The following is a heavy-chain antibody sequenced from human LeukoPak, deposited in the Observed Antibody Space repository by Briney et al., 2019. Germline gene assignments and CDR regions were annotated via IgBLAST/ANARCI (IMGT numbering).Heavy chain of an antibody. CDR3: ARQQLVSRYYYYYYMDV. Sequence: SETLSLTCTVSGGSISSYYWSWIRQPAGKGLEWIGRIYTSGSTNYNPSLKSRVTMSVDTSKNQFSLKLSSVTAADTAVYYCARQQLVSRYYYYYYMDVWGKGTTVTVSS. CDR1: GGSISSYY. V-gene: IGHV4-4*07. D-gene: IGHD6-13*01. CDR2: IYTSGST. J-gene: IGHJ6*03.